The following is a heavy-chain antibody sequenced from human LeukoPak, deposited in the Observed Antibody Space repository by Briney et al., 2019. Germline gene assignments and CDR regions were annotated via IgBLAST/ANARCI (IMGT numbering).Heavy chain of an antibody. J-gene: IGHJ6*02. D-gene: IGHD3-16*01. CDR3: ARGPQFGYYYYGMDV. V-gene: IGHV4-34*01. CDR2: INHSGST. CDR1: GGSFSGYY. Sequence: PSETLSLTCAVYGGSFSGYYWSWIRQPPGKGLEWIGEINHSGSTNYNPSLKSRVTISVDTSKNQFSLKLSSVTAADTAVYYCARGPQFGYYYYGMDVWGQGTTDTVSS.